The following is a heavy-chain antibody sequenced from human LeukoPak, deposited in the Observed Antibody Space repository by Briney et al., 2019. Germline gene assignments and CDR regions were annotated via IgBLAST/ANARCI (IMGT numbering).Heavy chain of an antibody. CDR1: GYTFTGYY. J-gene: IGHJ4*02. CDR3: ARVKVGGTYFDY. Sequence: ASVKVSCKASGYTFTGYYMHWVRQAPGQGLEWMGWINPNSGGTNYAQKFQGRVTMTRDTSISTAYMELSRLRSDDTAVYYCARVKVGGTYFDYWRQGTLVTVSS. V-gene: IGHV1-2*02. CDR2: INPNSGGT. D-gene: IGHD1-26*01.